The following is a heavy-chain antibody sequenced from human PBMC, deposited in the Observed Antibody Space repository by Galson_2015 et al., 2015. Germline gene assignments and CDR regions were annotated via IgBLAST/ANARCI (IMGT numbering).Heavy chain of an antibody. CDR3: VREQGSGNHRTAGQ. CDR1: GFSVSGHG. CDR2: VVYSGLYK. V-gene: IGHV3-33*01. D-gene: IGHD1-14*01. Sequence: SLRLSCAASGFSVSGHGMHWVRQAPGKGLEWVAVVVYSGLYKHYRDSVKGRFTISRDTSENTVTLQMNNLRAEDTAVYFCVREQGSGNHRTAGQWGQGTQV. J-gene: IGHJ4*02.